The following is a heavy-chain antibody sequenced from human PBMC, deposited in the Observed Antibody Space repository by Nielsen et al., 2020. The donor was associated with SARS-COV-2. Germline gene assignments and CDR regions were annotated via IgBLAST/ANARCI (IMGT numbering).Heavy chain of an antibody. CDR3: ARITPSSGWDY. Sequence: ASVKVSCKASGYTFTAYAIHWVRQDPGQRLEWMGWINAGNGNTKYSQKFQGRVTTTRDTSANTAYMELSSLSSEDTAVYYCARITPSSGWDYWGQGTLVTVSS. V-gene: IGHV1-3*01. CDR2: INAGNGNT. D-gene: IGHD6-19*01. CDR1: GYTFTAYA. J-gene: IGHJ4*02.